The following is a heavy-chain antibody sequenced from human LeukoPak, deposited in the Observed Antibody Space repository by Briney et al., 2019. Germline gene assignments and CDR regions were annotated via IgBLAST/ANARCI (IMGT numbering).Heavy chain of an antibody. J-gene: IGHJ4*02. D-gene: IGHD3-9*01. CDR3: AKSRRYFDWSGDN. CDR2: ISGSGGST. V-gene: IGHV3-23*01. Sequence: GGSLRLSCAASGFTFSSYGMSWVRQAPGKGLEWVSAISGSGGSTYYADSVKGRFTISRDNSKNTLYLQMNSLRAEDTAVYYCAKSRRYFDWSGDNWGQGTLVTVSS. CDR1: GFTFSSYG.